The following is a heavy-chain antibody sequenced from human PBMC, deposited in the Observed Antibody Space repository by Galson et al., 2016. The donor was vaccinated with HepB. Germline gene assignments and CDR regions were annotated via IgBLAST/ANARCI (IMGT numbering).Heavy chain of an antibody. CDR2: ISYDGDTK. CDR1: GFTFSTYG. Sequence: SLRLSCAASGFTFSTYGMHWVRQAPGKGLEWVAVISYDGDTKYHADSVKGRFTISRDNADNSLYLQINSLRNEDTAVYYCAKDHITGWSFDSWGQGTLVTVSS. V-gene: IGHV3-30*18. J-gene: IGHJ4*02. CDR3: AKDHITGWSFDS. D-gene: IGHD6-19*01.